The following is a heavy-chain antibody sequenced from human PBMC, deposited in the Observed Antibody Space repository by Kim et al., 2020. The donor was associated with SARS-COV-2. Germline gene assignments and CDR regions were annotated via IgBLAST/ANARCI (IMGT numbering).Heavy chain of an antibody. J-gene: IGHJ4*02. D-gene: IGHD2-2*01. CDR3: ARRVLGYCSSTSCYSAYYFDY. CDR1: GYTFTSYG. Sequence: ASVKVSCKASGYTFTSYGISWVRQAPGQGLEWMGWISAYNGNTNYAQKLQGRVTMTTDTSTSTAYMELRSLRSDDTAVYYCARRVLGYCSSTSCYSAYYFDYWGQGTLVTVSS. V-gene: IGHV1-18*01. CDR2: ISAYNGNT.